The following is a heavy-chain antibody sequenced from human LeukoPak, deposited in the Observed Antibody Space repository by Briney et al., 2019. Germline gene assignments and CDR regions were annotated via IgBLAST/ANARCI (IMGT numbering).Heavy chain of an antibody. D-gene: IGHD6-13*01. CDR1: GYTFTGYY. Sequence: ASVKVSCKASGYTFTGYYMHWVRQAPGQGFEWMGWINPNSGGTNYAQKFQGRVTMTRDTSISTAYMELSRLRSDDTAVYYCARVPPAIAAAGSWYFDYWGQGTLVTVSS. CDR2: INPNSGGT. V-gene: IGHV1-2*02. J-gene: IGHJ4*02. CDR3: ARVPPAIAAAGSWYFDY.